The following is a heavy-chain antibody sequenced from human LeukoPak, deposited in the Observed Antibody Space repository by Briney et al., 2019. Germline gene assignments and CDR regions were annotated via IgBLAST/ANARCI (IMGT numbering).Heavy chain of an antibody. Sequence: PSETLSLTCTVSGGSISSSSYYWGWIRQPPGKGLEWIGSIYYSGSTYYNPSLKSRVTISVDTSKNQFSLKLSSVTAADTAVYYCARNNMVRGVIITPPRRKPHYYYMDVWGKGTTVTVSS. CDR3: ARNNMVRGVIITPPRRKPHYYYMDV. D-gene: IGHD3-10*01. J-gene: IGHJ6*03. CDR2: IYYSGST. V-gene: IGHV4-39*07. CDR1: GGSISSSSYY.